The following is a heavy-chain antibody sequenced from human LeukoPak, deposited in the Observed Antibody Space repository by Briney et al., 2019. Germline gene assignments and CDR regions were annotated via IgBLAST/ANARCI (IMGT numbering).Heavy chain of an antibody. Sequence: SGPTLVNPTQTLTLTCTFSGFSLSTSGMRVSWIRQPPGKALEWLARIDWDDDKFYSTSLKTRLTISKDTSKNQVVLTMTNMDPVDTATYYCARDYYDSSGYSFGNWGQGTLVTVSS. CDR3: ARDYYDSSGYSFGN. D-gene: IGHD3-22*01. CDR2: IDWDDDK. V-gene: IGHV2-70*04. J-gene: IGHJ4*02. CDR1: GFSLSTSGMR.